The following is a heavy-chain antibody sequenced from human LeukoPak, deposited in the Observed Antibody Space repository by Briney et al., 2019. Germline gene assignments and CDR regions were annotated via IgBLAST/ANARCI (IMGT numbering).Heavy chain of an antibody. J-gene: IGHJ4*02. CDR3: ARGLIGTGYYYFDY. CDR1: GYTFTSYG. D-gene: IGHD3-9*01. Sequence: ASVKVSCKASGYTFTSYGISWARQATGQGLEWMGWMYPNSGNTGYAQKFQGRVTMTKNTSISTAYMELSSLRSDDTAVYFCARGLIGTGYYYFDYWGQGTLVTVSS. CDR2: MYPNSGNT. V-gene: IGHV1-8*02.